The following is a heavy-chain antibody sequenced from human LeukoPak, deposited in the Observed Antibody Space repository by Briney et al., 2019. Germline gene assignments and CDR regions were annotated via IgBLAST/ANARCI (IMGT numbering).Heavy chain of an antibody. CDR3: ARYGSGSYRQFDY. D-gene: IGHD3-10*01. CDR1: GGSISSYY. CDR2: IHYTGST. Sequence: SSETLSLTCTVSGGSISSYYWSWIRQPPGKGLEWIGLIHYTGSTNYNPSLKSRVTISLDTSKNQFSLKLSSVTAADTAVYYCARYGSGSYRQFDYWGQGTLVTVSS. J-gene: IGHJ4*02. V-gene: IGHV4-59*01.